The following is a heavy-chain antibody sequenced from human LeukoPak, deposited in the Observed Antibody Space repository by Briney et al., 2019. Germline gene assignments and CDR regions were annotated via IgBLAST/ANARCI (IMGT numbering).Heavy chain of an antibody. D-gene: IGHD3-10*01. J-gene: IGHJ4*02. Sequence: GGSLRLSCAASGFTVSSNYMSWVRQAPGKGLEWVSVIYSGGSTYYADSVKGRFTISRDNSKNTLYLQMNSLRDEDTAVYYCAYGSGTYCFDYWGQGTLVTVSS. V-gene: IGHV3-66*01. CDR3: AYGSGTYCFDY. CDR1: GFTVSSNY. CDR2: IYSGGST.